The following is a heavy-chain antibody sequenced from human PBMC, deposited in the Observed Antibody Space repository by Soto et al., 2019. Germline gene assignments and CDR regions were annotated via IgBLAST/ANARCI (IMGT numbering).Heavy chain of an antibody. V-gene: IGHV4-59*01. CDR1: CGTITDYH. J-gene: IGHJ5*02. Sequence: SQTMPLTRVVSCGTITDYHWRWIRTFTGKGLEWIAYTAYTGNTNYNPSLTSRVTISLDTSKNQLSLKLTSMTAADTAVYFCARDRHAGFTHSFDPLVQGTLVTVSS. CDR3: ARDRHAGFTHSFDP. D-gene: IGHD2-15*01. CDR2: TAYTGNT.